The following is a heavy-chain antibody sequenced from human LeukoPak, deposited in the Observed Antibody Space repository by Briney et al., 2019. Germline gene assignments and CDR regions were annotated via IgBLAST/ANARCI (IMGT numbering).Heavy chain of an antibody. CDR3: ARIDCGGDCYRDLPRYNWFDP. D-gene: IGHD2-21*02. CDR1: GGSFSGYY. J-gene: IGHJ5*02. V-gene: IGHV4-34*01. CDR2: INHSGST. Sequence: SETLSLTCAVYGGSFSGYYWSWIRQPPGKGLEWIGEINHSGSTNYNPSLKSRVTISVDTSKNQFSLRLSSVTAADTAVYYCARIDCGGDCYRDLPRYNWFDPWGQGTLVTVSS.